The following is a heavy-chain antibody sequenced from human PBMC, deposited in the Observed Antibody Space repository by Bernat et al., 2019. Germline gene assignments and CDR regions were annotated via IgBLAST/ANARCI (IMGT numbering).Heavy chain of an antibody. CDR3: ATLGGSGWSDY. CDR1: GFTFSSYA. J-gene: IGHJ4*02. Sequence: EVQLLESGGGLVQPGGSLRLSCAASGFTFSSYAMSWVRQAPGKGLEWVSHINSDGSSTNYADSVKGRFTISRDNAKNTLYLQMNSLKAEDTAVYYCATLGGSGWSDYWGQGTLVTVSS. CDR2: INSDGSST. V-gene: IGHV3-23*01. D-gene: IGHD6-19*01.